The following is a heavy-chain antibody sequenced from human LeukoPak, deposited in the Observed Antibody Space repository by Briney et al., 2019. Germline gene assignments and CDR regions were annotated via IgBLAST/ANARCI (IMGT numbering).Heavy chain of an antibody. Sequence: GGSLRLSCAASGFTFSSYSMNWVRQAPGKGLEWVSYISSSSSTIYYADSVKGRFTISRDNSKNTLYLQMNSLRAEDTALYYCAKGRRVLWRGGSTCYRDYWGQGTLVTVSS. CDR1: GFTFSSYS. CDR3: AKGRRVLWRGGSTCYRDY. D-gene: IGHD2-15*01. J-gene: IGHJ4*02. V-gene: IGHV3-48*01. CDR2: ISSSSSTI.